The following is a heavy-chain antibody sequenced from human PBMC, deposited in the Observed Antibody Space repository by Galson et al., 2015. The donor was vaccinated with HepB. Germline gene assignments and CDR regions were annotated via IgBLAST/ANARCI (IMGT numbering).Heavy chain of an antibody. Sequence: SLRLSCAASGITFSDYFLSWIRQAPGKGLEWISYISTSGSAIYYADSVKGRFTVSRYNAKNSLYLQMDSLRAEDTAVYYCSSLAYDAFDMWGQGTMVTVSS. CDR1: GITFSDYF. CDR3: SSLAYDAFDM. CDR2: ISTSGSAI. V-gene: IGHV3-11*01. J-gene: IGHJ3*02.